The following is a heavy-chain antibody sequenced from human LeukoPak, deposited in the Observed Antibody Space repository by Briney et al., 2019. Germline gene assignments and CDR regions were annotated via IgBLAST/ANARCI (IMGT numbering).Heavy chain of an antibody. J-gene: IGHJ4*02. CDR1: GGSISSSSYY. D-gene: IGHD6-6*01. Sequence: SETLSLTCTVSGGSISSSSYYWGWIRQLPGKGLEWIGSIYYSGSTYYNPSLKSRVAISVDTSKNQFSLKLSSVTAADTAVYYCARAVFSSSSRRFDYWGQGTLVTVSS. CDR2: IYYSGST. V-gene: IGHV4-39*01. CDR3: ARAVFSSSSRRFDY.